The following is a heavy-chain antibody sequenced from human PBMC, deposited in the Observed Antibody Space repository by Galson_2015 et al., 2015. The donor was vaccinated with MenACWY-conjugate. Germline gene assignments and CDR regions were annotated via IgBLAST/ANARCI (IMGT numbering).Heavy chain of an antibody. CDR1: GYTFPSYG. Sequence: QSGAEVKKPGASVQVSCKASGYTFPSYGISWVRQAPGQRLEWMGWISVYNGNTNYAQKLQGRVTMTTDTSTRTAYMELRSLRSDDTAVYYCAIGNSGYDVNGGQGTLVTVSS. V-gene: IGHV1-18*01. CDR2: ISVYNGNT. CDR3: AIGNSGYDVN. D-gene: IGHD5-12*01. J-gene: IGHJ4*02.